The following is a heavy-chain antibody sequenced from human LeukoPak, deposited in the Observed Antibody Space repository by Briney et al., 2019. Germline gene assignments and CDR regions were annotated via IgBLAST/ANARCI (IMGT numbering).Heavy chain of an antibody. CDR1: GCTFTGYY. Sequence: ASVKVSCKTSGCTFTGYYLHWVRQAPGQGVEWVGRIHPKSGDTDSAQNLQGRVTMTRDTSISTAYMELSGLRYDDTARYYCSRRHSTSVHYWGQGTLVTVSS. D-gene: IGHD6-6*01. CDR2: IHPKSGDT. V-gene: IGHV1-2*06. J-gene: IGHJ4*02. CDR3: SRRHSTSVHY.